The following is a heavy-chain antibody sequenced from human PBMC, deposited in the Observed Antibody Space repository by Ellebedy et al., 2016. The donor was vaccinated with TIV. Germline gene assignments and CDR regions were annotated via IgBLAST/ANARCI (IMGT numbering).Heavy chain of an antibody. J-gene: IGHJ4*02. V-gene: IGHV3-15*07. Sequence: PGGSLRLSCTVSDFPFTNAWMNWVRQAPGKGLEWVGRIKSNTGGGTADYAAPVKGRFTVSRDDSRHRLYLQMNNLKTEDTATYYCTTKGWTFCGGQCYSDYWGQGTLVTVSS. D-gene: IGHD2-21*01. CDR2: IKSNTGGGTA. CDR1: DFPFTNAW. CDR3: TTKGWTFCGGQCYSDY.